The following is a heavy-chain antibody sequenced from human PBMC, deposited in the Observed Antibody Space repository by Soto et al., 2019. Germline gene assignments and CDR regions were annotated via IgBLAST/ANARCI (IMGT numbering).Heavy chain of an antibody. J-gene: IGHJ6*02. CDR2: ISANNGKT. CDR1: GYTFTSYG. Sequence: ASVKVSCKASGYTFTSYGISWVRQAPGQGLEWMGWISANNGKTNYAQKFQGRVTITADESTSTAYMELSSLRSEDTAVYYCARVWWGWSDNGMDVWGQGTTVTVSS. D-gene: IGHD2-8*02. V-gene: IGHV1-18*01. CDR3: ARVWWGWSDNGMDV.